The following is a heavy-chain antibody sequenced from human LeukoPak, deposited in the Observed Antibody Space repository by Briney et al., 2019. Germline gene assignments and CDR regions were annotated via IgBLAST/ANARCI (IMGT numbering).Heavy chain of an antibody. CDR2: LDPEDGET. J-gene: IGHJ3*02. Sequence: ASVTVSCKVSGYTLTELAMHWVCHAPEKGLEGMGGLDPEDGETIYAQKFQGRVTMTGDTCTDTAYMELSSLRSEDTAVYYCATFPEIRAFDIWGEGTMGTVSS. CDR3: ATFPEIRAFDI. V-gene: IGHV1-24*01. CDR1: GYTLTELA.